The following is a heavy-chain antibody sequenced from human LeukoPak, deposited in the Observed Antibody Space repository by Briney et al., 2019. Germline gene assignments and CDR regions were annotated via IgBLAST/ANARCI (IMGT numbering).Heavy chain of an antibody. V-gene: IGHV3-53*01. J-gene: IGHJ6*02. Sequence: GGSLRLSCAASGFTVSSNYMSWVRQAPGKGLEWVSVIYSGGSTYYADSVKGRFTISRDNSKNTLYLQMNSLRAEDTAVYYCARTRYDFWSGYGALMDVWGQGTTVTVSS. CDR2: IYSGGST. CDR1: GFTVSSNY. CDR3: ARTRYDFWSGYGALMDV. D-gene: IGHD3-3*01.